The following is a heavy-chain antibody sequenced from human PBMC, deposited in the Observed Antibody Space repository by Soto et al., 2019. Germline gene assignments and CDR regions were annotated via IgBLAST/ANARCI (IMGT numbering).Heavy chain of an antibody. CDR3: ARDRLGAYCGGDCYSNYYYGMDV. V-gene: IGHV4-31*03. CDR1: GGSISSGGYY. D-gene: IGHD2-21*02. J-gene: IGHJ6*02. Sequence: SETLSLTCTVSGGSISSGGYYWSWIRQHPGKGLEWIGYIYYSGSTYYNPSLKSRVTISVDTSKNQFSLKLSSVTAADTAVYYCARDRLGAYCGGDCYSNYYYGMDVWGQGTTVTVSS. CDR2: IYYSGST.